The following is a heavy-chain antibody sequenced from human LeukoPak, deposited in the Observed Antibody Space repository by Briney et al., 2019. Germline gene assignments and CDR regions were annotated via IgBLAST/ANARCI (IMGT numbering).Heavy chain of an antibody. D-gene: IGHD1-26*01. CDR3: AKDPRRGVGFVGATFDY. CDR1: GFTFSRYS. V-gene: IGHV3-21*01. CDR2: ISTSSSYI. Sequence: PGGSLRLSCAASGFTFSRYSMNWVRQAPGKGLEWVSSISTSSSYIYYIDSVKGRFTISRDNSKNTLYLQMNSLRAEDTAVYYCAKDPRRGVGFVGATFDYWGQGTLVSVSS. J-gene: IGHJ4*02.